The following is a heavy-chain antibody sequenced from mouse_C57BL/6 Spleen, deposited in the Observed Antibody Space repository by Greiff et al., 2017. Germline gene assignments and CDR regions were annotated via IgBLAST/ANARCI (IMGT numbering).Heavy chain of an antibody. J-gene: IGHJ3*01. Sequence: EVQGVESGGGLVKPGGSLKLSCAASGFTFSSYAMSWVRQTPEKRLEWVATISDGGSYTYYPDNVKGRFTISRDNAKNNLYLQMSHLKSEDTAMXYCARFYDGYSWFAYWGQGTLVTVSA. V-gene: IGHV5-4*01. CDR2: ISDGGSYT. CDR3: ARFYDGYSWFAY. CDR1: GFTFSSYA. D-gene: IGHD2-3*01.